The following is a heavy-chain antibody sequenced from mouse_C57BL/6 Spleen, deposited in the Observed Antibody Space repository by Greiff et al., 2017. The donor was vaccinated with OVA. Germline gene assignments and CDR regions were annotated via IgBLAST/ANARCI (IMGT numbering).Heavy chain of an antibody. CDR2: IRSKSSNYAT. Sequence: DVQLVESGGGLVQPKGSLKLSCAASGFTFNTYAMHWVRQAPGKGLEWVARIRSKSSNYATYYADSVKDRFTISRDDSQSMLYLQMNNLKTEDTAMYYCVRAALRRDYYAMDYWGQGTSVTVSS. CDR3: VRAALRRDYYAMDY. V-gene: IGHV10-3*01. J-gene: IGHJ4*01. D-gene: IGHD2-12*01. CDR1: GFTFNTYA.